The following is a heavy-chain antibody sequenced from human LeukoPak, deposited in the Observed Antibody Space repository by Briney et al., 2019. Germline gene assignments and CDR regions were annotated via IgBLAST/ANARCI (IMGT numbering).Heavy chain of an antibody. CDR3: ARESERSGWYDY. CDR2: ISGDGGST. D-gene: IGHD6-19*01. CDR1: GFIFDDYA. V-gene: IGHV3-43*02. J-gene: IGHJ4*02. Sequence: PGGSLRLSCAAPGFIFDDYAIHWVRQAPGKGLEWVSLISGDGGSTFYADSVKGRFTISRDNSKNSLYLQMSSLRSEDTALHYCARESERSGWYDYWGQGTLVTVSS.